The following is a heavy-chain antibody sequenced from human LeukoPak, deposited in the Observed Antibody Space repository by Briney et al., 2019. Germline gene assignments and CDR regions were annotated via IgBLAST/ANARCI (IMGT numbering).Heavy chain of an antibody. CDR2: ISGSGGST. Sequence: GRSLRLSCAASGFTFSSYAMSWVRQAPGKGLEWVSAISGSGGSTYYADSVKGRFTISRDNSKNTLYLQMNSLRAEDTAVYYCAKRGSGSYSGTFDYWGQGTLVTVSS. CDR1: GFTFSSYA. J-gene: IGHJ4*02. D-gene: IGHD1-26*01. V-gene: IGHV3-23*01. CDR3: AKRGSGSYSGTFDY.